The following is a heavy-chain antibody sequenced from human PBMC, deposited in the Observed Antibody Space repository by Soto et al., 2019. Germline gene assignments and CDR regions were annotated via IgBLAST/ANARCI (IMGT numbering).Heavy chain of an antibody. CDR1: GCTFRTHA. CDR3: TRVPYRAVIVLSYEDSGMDV. D-gene: IGHD2-21*01. J-gene: IGHJ6*02. Sequence: ASVKVSCKASGCTFRTHAFSWVRLAPGQGLEWVGGIVPMYDTPNYAHKLQGRVSITPDKSTTKVYMEMNNLRSDDTAVYYCTRVPYRAVIVLSYEDSGMDVWGQGTMVTVSS. V-gene: IGHV1-69*06. CDR2: IVPMYDTP.